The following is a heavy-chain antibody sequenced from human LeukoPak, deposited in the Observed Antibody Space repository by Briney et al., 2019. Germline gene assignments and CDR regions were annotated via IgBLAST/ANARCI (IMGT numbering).Heavy chain of an antibody. CDR3: ARGSHTGHIVVVVAASYMDV. J-gene: IGHJ6*03. CDR2: INHSGST. V-gene: IGHV4-34*01. CDR1: GGSFSGYY. D-gene: IGHD2-15*01. Sequence: TSETLSLTCAVYGGSFSGYYWSWIRQPPGKGLEWIGEINHSGSTNYNPSLKSRVTISVDTSKNQFSLKLSSVTAADTAVYYCARGSHTGHIVVVVAASYMDVRGKGTTVTVSS.